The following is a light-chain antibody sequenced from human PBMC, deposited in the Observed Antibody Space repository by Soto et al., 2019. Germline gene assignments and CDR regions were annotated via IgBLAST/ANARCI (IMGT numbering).Light chain of an antibody. J-gene: IGKJ5*01. CDR2: DAS. V-gene: IGKV1-33*01. Sequence: DIQMTQSPSSVSASVGDRVTITCQATQDIRKYLNWYQQKPGKAPKLLIYDASNLETGVPSRFSGSGSGTDFTFTISSLQPEDIATYYCQQYDSLPTFGQGTRLEIK. CDR3: QQYDSLPT. CDR1: QDIRKY.